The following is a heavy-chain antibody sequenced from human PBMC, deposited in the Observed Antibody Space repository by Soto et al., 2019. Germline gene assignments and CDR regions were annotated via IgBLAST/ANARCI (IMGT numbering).Heavy chain of an antibody. Sequence: PGGSLRLSCAASGFTFSKNAVSWVRQAPGKGLEWVSGVTGSGGSTYYADSVKGRFTISRDNSRDTVFLQMNSLRAEDTAVYYCAIDFGQWPTLVLDNCGQGTMVFVSS. CDR3: AIDFGQWPTLVLDN. CDR1: GFTFSKNA. J-gene: IGHJ4*02. D-gene: IGHD6-19*01. V-gene: IGHV3-23*01. CDR2: VTGSGGST.